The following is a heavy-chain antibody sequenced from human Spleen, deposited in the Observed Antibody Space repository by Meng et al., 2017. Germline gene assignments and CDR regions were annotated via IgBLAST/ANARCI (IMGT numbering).Heavy chain of an antibody. CDR3: ARDEWFGELSWFDP. Sequence: LGQQGGGGKGPGAAWKGSCQAPGYTCTGYYMHWVRQAPGQGLEWMGWINPNSGGTNYAQKFQGRVTMTRDTSISTAYMELSRLRSDDTAVYYCARDEWFGELSWFDPWGQGTLVTVSS. CDR1: GYTCTGYY. V-gene: IGHV1-2*02. J-gene: IGHJ5*02. CDR2: INPNSGGT. D-gene: IGHD3-10*01.